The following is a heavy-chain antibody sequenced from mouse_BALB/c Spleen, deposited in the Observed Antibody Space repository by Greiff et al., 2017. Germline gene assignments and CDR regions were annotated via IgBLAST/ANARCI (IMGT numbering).Heavy chain of an antibody. CDR2: ISNEANGYTT. Sequence: EVHLVESGGGLVQPGGSLRLSCATSGFTFTDYYMSWVRQPPGKALEWLGFISNEANGYTTEYSASVKGQFTISRDNSQTILYLQLNTLRAEDSATDYCARDRSFLRFAYWGQGTLVTVSA. D-gene: IGHD2-10*01. CDR3: ARDRSFLRFAY. J-gene: IGHJ3*01. CDR1: GFTFTDYY. V-gene: IGHV7-3*02.